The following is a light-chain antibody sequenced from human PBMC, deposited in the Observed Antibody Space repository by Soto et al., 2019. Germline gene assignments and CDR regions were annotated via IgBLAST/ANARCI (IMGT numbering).Light chain of an antibody. CDR2: DAS. CDR1: RDIGKF. Sequence: DIQMTQSPSYLSASVGDRVTITCQASRDIGKFLNWFQEKPGKAPKLLIYDASNLQTGVASRFSGSGSGTDFTFTITNLQPEDFATYYCQRYDSLPPTFGQGTRLEIK. V-gene: IGKV1-33*01. CDR3: QRYDSLPPT. J-gene: IGKJ5*01.